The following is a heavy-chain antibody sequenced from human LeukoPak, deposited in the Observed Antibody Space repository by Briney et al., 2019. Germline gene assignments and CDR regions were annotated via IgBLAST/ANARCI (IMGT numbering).Heavy chain of an antibody. CDR1: GGSISSFY. Sequence: PSETLSLTCTVSGGSISSFYWSWIRQPAGKGLEWIGRIYSSGSTTYNPSLKSRVTMSVDTSKNQFSLKLNSVTAADTAVYYCARYKTRSCSGGSCYHYYGMDVWGQGTTVTVSS. CDR3: ARYKTRSCSGGSCYHYYGMDV. J-gene: IGHJ6*02. D-gene: IGHD2-15*01. V-gene: IGHV4-4*07. CDR2: IYSSGST.